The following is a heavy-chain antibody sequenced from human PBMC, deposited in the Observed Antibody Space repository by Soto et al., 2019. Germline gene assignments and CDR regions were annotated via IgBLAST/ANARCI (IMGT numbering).Heavy chain of an antibody. CDR2: IYYSGST. J-gene: IGHJ6*02. V-gene: IGHV4-39*01. CDR3: ARHVMSYGGNSYYYYYYGMDV. CDR1: GGSISSSSYY. Sequence: SETLSLTCTVSGGSISSSSYYWGWIRQPPGKGLEWIGSIYYSGSTYYNPSLKSRVTISVETSKNQFSLKLSSVTAADTAVYYCARHVMSYGGNSYYYYYYGMDVWGQGTTVTVSS. D-gene: IGHD2-21*02.